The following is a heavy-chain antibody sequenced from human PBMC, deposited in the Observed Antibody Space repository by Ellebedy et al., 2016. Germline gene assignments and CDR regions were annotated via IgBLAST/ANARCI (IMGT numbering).Heavy chain of an antibody. V-gene: IGHV1-18*01. CDR3: ARDSAIRSGGSR. Sequence: ASVKVSCXASGYTFKNFGISWVRQAPGQGLEWMAWISGYNGNTNYAQKVQGRVAMTTDTSTSTAYMELSSLRSEDTAVYYCARDSAIRSGGSRWGQGTLVTVSS. J-gene: IGHJ4*02. CDR2: ISGYNGNT. D-gene: IGHD2-15*01. CDR1: GYTFKNFG.